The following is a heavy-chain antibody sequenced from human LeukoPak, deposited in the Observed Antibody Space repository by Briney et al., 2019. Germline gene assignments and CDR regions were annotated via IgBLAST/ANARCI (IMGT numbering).Heavy chain of an antibody. CDR2: IYYSGST. D-gene: IGHD3-22*01. CDR1: GGSFSSYY. CDR3: ARSERIIMILGGAFDI. J-gene: IGHJ3*02. Sequence: SETLSLTCAVYGGSFSSYYWSWIRQPPGKGLEWIGDIYYSGSTNYSPSLKSRVTISVDTSKNQFSLKLSSVTAADTAVYYCARSERIIMILGGAFDIWGQGTVVTV. V-gene: IGHV4-59*08.